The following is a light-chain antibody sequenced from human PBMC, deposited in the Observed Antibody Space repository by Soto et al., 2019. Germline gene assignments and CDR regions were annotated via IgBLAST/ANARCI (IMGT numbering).Light chain of an antibody. CDR3: QTWGTGFQV. J-gene: IGLJ2*01. CDR1: SGHSSYA. V-gene: IGLV4-69*01. Sequence: QPVLTQSPSASASRGASVKLTCTLSSGHSSYAIAWHQKQPGKGPRYLMDLNNDGSHTKGDGIPDRFSGSSSGAERYLIISSLQSEDEADYYCQTWGTGFQVFGGGTKLTVL. CDR2: LNNDGSH.